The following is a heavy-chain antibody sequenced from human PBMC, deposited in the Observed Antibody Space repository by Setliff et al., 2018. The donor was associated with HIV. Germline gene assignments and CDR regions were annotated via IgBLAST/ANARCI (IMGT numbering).Heavy chain of an antibody. Sequence: KTSETLSLTCSVSGGSISSSTYYWGWIRQPPGQGLEWIGSIYQSGFTYHNPSLKSRITLSVDTSKNQFSLMLSSVTAADTAVFYCARVPFTTGFDYWGQGSLVTVSS. J-gene: IGHJ4*02. V-gene: IGHV4-39*01. CDR3: ARVPFTTGFDY. D-gene: IGHD3-3*01. CDR2: IYQSGFT. CDR1: GGSISSSTYY.